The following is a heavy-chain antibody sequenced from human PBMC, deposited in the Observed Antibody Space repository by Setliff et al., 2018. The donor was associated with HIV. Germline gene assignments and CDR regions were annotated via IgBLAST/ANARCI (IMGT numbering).Heavy chain of an antibody. CDR1: GFNFNSYA. CDR3: AKDRQKLDPREFDY. Sequence: GGSLRLSCAASGFNFNSYAMGWVRQAPGKGLEWVSTVGAVGAPTHYAESVKGRFTISKDNSKDTLYLQMSGLRDEDTALYYCAKDRQKLDPREFDYWGQGTLVTVSS. J-gene: IGHJ4*02. D-gene: IGHD6-13*01. V-gene: IGHV3-23*01. CDR2: VGAVGAPT.